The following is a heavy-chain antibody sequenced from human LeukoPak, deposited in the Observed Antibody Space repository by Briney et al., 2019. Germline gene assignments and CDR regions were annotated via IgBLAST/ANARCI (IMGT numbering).Heavy chain of an antibody. V-gene: IGHV4-61*01. CDR1: GGSVSSGSYY. Sequence: SETLSLTCTDSGGSVSSGSYYWSWIRQPPGKGLEWIGYIYYSGSTNYNPSLKSRVTISVDTSKNQFSLKLSSVTAADTAVYYCARDGASGSYYRYWGQGTLVTVSS. CDR2: IYYSGST. D-gene: IGHD1-26*01. CDR3: ARDGASGSYYRY. J-gene: IGHJ4*02.